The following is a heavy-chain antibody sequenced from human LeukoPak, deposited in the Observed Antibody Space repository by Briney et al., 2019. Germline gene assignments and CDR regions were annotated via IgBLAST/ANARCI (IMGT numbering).Heavy chain of an antibody. CDR1: GGSISSYY. D-gene: IGHD3-10*01. CDR2: IYYSGST. CDR3: ARHHGIPKTLWFGDDNWFDP. V-gene: IGHV4-59*01. J-gene: IGHJ5*02. Sequence: TSETLSLTCTVSGGSISSYYWSWIRQPPGKGLEWIGYIYYSGSTNYNPSLKSRVTISVDTSKNQFSLKLSSVTAADTAVYYCARHHGIPKTLWFGDDNWFDPWGQGTLVTVSS.